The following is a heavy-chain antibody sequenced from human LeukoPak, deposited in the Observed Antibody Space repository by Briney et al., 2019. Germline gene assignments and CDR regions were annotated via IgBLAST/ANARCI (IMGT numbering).Heavy chain of an antibody. CDR1: GDSIRSGDYY. CDR3: ARDRYYDSSGYYAEDY. CDR2: ISSSGST. J-gene: IGHJ4*02. Sequence: PSQTLSLTCTVSGDSIRSGDYYWSWIRQPAGKGLEWIGRISSSGSTNYNPSLKSRVTISVDTSKNQFSLKLSSVTAADTAVYYCARDRYYDSSGYYAEDYWGQGTLVTVSS. V-gene: IGHV4-61*02. D-gene: IGHD3-22*01.